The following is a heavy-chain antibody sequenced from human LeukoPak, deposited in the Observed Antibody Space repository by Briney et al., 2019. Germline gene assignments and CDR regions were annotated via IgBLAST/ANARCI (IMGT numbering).Heavy chain of an antibody. D-gene: IGHD3-10*01. CDR3: AKDRRSNGSGSPSGYMDV. V-gene: IGHV3-23*01. Sequence: GGTLRLSCEASGFTFDAYAMHWVRQAPGKGLEWVSAISGSGDSTYYADSVKGRFTISRDNSKNTLYLQMTSLRAEDTAIYYCAKDRRSNGSGSPSGYMDVWGKGTTVTVSS. J-gene: IGHJ6*03. CDR1: GFTFDAYA. CDR2: ISGSGDST.